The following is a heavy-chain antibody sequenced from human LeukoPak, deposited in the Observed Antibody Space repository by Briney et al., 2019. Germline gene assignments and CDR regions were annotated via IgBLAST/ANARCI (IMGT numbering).Heavy chain of an antibody. D-gene: IGHD2-2*01. V-gene: IGHV3-21*01. CDR3: AREGETHQLLRVDGMDV. CDR2: ISSSSSYI. J-gene: IGHJ6*02. Sequence: GGSLRLSCAASGFTFSSYWMNWVRQAPGKGLEWVSSISSSSSYIYYADSVKGRFTISRDNAKNSLYLQMNSLRAEDTAVYYCAREGETHQLLRVDGMDVWGQGTTVTVSS. CDR1: GFTFSSYW.